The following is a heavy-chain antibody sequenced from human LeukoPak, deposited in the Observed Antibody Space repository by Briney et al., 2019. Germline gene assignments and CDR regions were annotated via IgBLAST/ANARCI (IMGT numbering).Heavy chain of an antibody. CDR2: ISSDGGST. CDR3: VPLYHGGVAY. Sequence: AGSLTLSCSASGFTFSSYGMHWVRQAPGKGLEYVSAISSDGGSTYYADSGKGKLTISREDSKNTLYLQVRSLRGEDTAVYYCVPLYHGGVAYWGQGTLVTVSS. D-gene: IGHD3-3*01. V-gene: IGHV3-64D*06. CDR1: GFTFSSYG. J-gene: IGHJ4*02.